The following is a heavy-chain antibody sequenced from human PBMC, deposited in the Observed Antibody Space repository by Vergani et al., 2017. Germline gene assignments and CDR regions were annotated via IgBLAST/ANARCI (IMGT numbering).Heavy chain of an antibody. CDR2: ISWNSGSI. J-gene: IGHJ4*02. V-gene: IGHV3-9*01. CDR3: AKDSYKGVAGGAVDY. Sequence: VQLQESGPGLVKPSQTLSLTCTVSGGSISSGGYYWSWIRQHPGKGLEWVSGISWNSGSIGYADSVKGRFTISRDNAKNSLYLQMNSLRAEDTALYYCAKDSYKGVAGGAVDYWGQGTLVTVSS. D-gene: IGHD6-19*01. CDR1: GGSISSGGYY.